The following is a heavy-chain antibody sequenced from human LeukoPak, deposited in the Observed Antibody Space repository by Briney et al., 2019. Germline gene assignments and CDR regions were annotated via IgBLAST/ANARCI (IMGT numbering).Heavy chain of an antibody. CDR1: GFTFSNAW. Sequence: GGSLRLSCAASGFTFSNAWMSWVRQAPGKGLEWVGRIKSKTDGGTTDYAAPVKGRFTISRDDSKNTLYLQMNSLKTEDTAVYYCTTDRIPYYYDSSGGYWGQGTLVTVSS. CDR3: TTDRIPYYYDSSGGY. CDR2: IKSKTDGGTT. D-gene: IGHD3-22*01. J-gene: IGHJ4*02. V-gene: IGHV3-15*01.